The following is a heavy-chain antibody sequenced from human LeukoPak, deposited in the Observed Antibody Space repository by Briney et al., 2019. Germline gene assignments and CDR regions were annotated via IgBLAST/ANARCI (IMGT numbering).Heavy chain of an antibody. CDR3: AKAQGIVVVPNAFDI. V-gene: IGHV3-23*01. Sequence: TGRSLRLSCAASGFTFSSYALSWVRQAPGKGLEWVSAISGSGGSTYYADSVKGRFTISRDNSKNTLYLQMNSLRAEDTAVYYCAKAQGIVVVPNAFDIWGQGTMVTVSS. CDR1: GFTFSSYA. CDR2: ISGSGGST. J-gene: IGHJ3*02. D-gene: IGHD3-22*01.